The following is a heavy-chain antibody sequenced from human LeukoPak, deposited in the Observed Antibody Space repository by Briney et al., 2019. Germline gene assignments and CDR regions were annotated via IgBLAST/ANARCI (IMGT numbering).Heavy chain of an antibody. J-gene: IGHJ6*02. CDR3: ARHMTRYFDWLRPYYYYGMDV. Sequence: SETLSLTCTVSGGSISSYYWSWIRQPPGKGLEWIGYIYYSGSTNYNPSLKSRVTISVDTSKNQFSLKLSSVTAAGTAVYYCARHMTRYFDWLRPYYYYGMDVWGQGTTVTVSS. D-gene: IGHD3-9*01. CDR1: GGSISSYY. CDR2: IYYSGST. V-gene: IGHV4-59*08.